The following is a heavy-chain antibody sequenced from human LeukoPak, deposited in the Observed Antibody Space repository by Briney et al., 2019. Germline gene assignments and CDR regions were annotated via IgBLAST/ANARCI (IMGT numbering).Heavy chain of an antibody. D-gene: IGHD2-15*01. CDR1: GFTFRGYW. CDR3: ARLQGGVGYRSGGTCYFNDY. CDR2: INSDGSST. J-gene: IGHJ4*02. Sequence: GGSLRLSCAASGFTFRGYWMHWVRQAPGKGLVWVSRINSDGSSTTYADSVKGRFTISRDNAKNTLYLQMNSLRAEDTAVYYCARLQGGVGYRSGGTCYFNDYWGQGALVTVSS. V-gene: IGHV3-74*01.